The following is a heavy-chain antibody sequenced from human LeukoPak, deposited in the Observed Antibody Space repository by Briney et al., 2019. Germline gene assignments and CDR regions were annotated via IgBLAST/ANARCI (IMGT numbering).Heavy chain of an antibody. V-gene: IGHV7-4-1*02. CDR3: ARDQSSSWSYYYYMDV. D-gene: IGHD6-13*01. J-gene: IGHJ6*03. CDR1: GYTFTSYG. CDR2: INTNTGNP. Sequence: ASVKVSCKASGYTFTSYGISWVRQAPGQGLEWMGWINTNTGNPTYAQGFTGRFVFSLDTSVSTAYLQISSPKAEDTAVYYCARDQSSSWSYYYYMDVWGKGTTVTVSS.